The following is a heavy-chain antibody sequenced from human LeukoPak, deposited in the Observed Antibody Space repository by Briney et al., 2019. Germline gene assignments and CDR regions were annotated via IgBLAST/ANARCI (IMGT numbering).Heavy chain of an antibody. J-gene: IGHJ5*02. CDR2: IHSRGSTT. CDR1: GFTFSDYY. CDR3: AKELAPCSGGSCYVPNWFDP. Sequence: GGSLRLSCAASGFTFSDYYMSWIRQAPGKGLEWISYIHSRGSTTYYADSVKGRFTISRDNAKNSLYLQMNSLRAEDTAVYYCAKELAPCSGGSCYVPNWFDPWGQGTLVTVSS. V-gene: IGHV3-11*04. D-gene: IGHD2-15*01.